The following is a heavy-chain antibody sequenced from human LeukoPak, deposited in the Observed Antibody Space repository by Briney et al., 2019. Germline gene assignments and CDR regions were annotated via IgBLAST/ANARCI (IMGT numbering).Heavy chain of an antibody. V-gene: IGHV3-33*06. J-gene: IGHJ4*02. CDR3: AKDSPRGYSYGDFDY. D-gene: IGHD5-18*01. CDR2: IWYDGSKK. CDR1: GFTFSSYG. Sequence: PGGSLRLSCAASGFTFSSYGFHWVRQAPGKGLEWVAVIWYDGSKKYYADSVKGRFTISRDNSKNTLYLQMNSLRAEDTAVYYCAKDSPRGYSYGDFDYWGQGTLVTVSS.